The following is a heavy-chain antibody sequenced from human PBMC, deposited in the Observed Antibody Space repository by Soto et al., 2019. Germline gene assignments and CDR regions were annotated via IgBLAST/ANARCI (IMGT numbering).Heavy chain of an antibody. Sequence: QLQLQGSGPGLVNPSETLSLTCAVSGGPISTSPNYWGWIRQSPGKELEWIGSMTYGGGTAYYNPSLKSRVTISVDTAKNQFSLSLRSVTAADTAVYYCVSSRQGVCYAWGQGNVVTVSS. V-gene: IGHV4-39*01. J-gene: IGHJ5*02. CDR1: GGPISTSPNY. CDR2: MTYGGGTA. D-gene: IGHD2-21*02. CDR3: VSSRQGVCYA.